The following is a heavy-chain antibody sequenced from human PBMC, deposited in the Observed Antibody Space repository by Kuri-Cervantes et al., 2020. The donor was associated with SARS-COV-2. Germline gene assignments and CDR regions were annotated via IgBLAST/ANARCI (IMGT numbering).Heavy chain of an antibody. V-gene: IGHV3-13*01. CDR1: GFTFSSYD. CDR2: IGTAGDT. J-gene: IGHJ3*02. Sequence: GESLKISCAASGFTFSSYDMHWVRQATGKGLEWVSAIGTAGDTYYPGSAKGRFTISRENATNSLYLQLNSLRAGDTAVYYCARGRIGDGAFDIWGQGTMVTVSS. D-gene: IGHD2-21*01. CDR3: ARGRIGDGAFDI.